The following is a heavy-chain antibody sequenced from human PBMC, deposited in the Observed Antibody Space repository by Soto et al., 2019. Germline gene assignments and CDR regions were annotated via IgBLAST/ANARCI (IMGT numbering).Heavy chain of an antibody. D-gene: IGHD6-19*01. V-gene: IGHV4-59*01. J-gene: IGHJ5*02. CDR1: GGSISSYY. CDR3: ARGSLPYSSGWYPWFDP. CDR2: IYYSGST. Sequence: SETLSLTCTVSGGSISSYYWSWIRQPPGKGLEWIGYIYYSGSTNYNPSLKSRVTISVDTSKNQFSLKLSSVTAADTAVYYCARGSLPYSSGWYPWFDPWGQGTLVTVSS.